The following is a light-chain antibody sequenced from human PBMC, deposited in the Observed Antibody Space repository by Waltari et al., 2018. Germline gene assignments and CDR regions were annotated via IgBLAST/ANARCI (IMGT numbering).Light chain of an antibody. CDR3: QQYNRWPPLT. CDR2: GAS. CDR1: QNIDNN. J-gene: IGKJ4*01. Sequence: EVEMTQSPAALSVSPGERVTLSCKASQNIDNNLAWYQQKPGQSPRLLIYGASTRATGVPARFSGSGSGTEFTLTISSLQSEDCAVFYCQQYNRWPPLTFGGGTKVEIK. V-gene: IGKV3-15*01.